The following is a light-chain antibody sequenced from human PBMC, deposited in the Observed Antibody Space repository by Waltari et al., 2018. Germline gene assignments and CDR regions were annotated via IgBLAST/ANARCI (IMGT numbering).Light chain of an antibody. CDR1: RSDVGGYDY. J-gene: IGLJ1*01. CDR2: DVT. Sequence: QSALTPPASVSGSPGQSITISFTGARSDVGGYDYVSWYQQHPGKAPKLMIFDVTKRLSGVSTRFSASKSGNTASLTISGLRAEDEADYYCSSYTDTSTRYVFGTGTKVTVL. V-gene: IGLV2-14*03. CDR3: SSYTDTSTRYV.